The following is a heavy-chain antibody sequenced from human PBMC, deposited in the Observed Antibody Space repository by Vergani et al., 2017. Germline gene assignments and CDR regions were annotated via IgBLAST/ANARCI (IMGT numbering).Heavy chain of an antibody. V-gene: IGHV3-66*01. J-gene: IGHJ6*03. CDR1: GFTFSSNY. CDR2: IYSGGST. CDR3: ARARALVPIAVAQYYYYYMDV. Sequence: EVQLVESGGGLVQPGGSLRLSCAASGFTFSSNYMSWVRQAPGKGLEWVSVIYSGGSTYYADSVKGRFTISRDNSKNTLYLQMNSLRAEDTAVYYCARARALVPIAVAQYYYYYMDVWGKGTTVTVSS. D-gene: IGHD6-19*01.